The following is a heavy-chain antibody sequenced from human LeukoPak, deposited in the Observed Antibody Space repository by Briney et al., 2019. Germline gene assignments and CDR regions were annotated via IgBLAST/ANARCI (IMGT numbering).Heavy chain of an antibody. D-gene: IGHD4-17*01. CDR3: AGTFYGDYQNADQSVYSVNY. V-gene: IGHV1-69*01. CDR2: IIPIFGTA. CDR1: GGTFSSYA. J-gene: IGHJ4*02. Sequence: SVKVSCKASGGTFSSYAISWVRQAPGQGLEWMGGIIPIFGTANYAQKFQGRVTITADESTSTAYMELSSLRSEDTAVYYCAGTFYGDYQNADQSVYSVNYWGQGTLVAVSS.